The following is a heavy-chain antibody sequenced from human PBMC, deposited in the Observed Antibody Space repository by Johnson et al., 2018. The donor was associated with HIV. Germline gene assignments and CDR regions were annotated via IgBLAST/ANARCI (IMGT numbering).Heavy chain of an antibody. J-gene: IGHJ3*02. D-gene: IGHD2-2*01. V-gene: IGHV3-33*01. CDR3: ARGGLGYQNIHDAFDI. Sequence: QVQLVESGGGVVQPGRSLRLSCAASGFTFSTYGMHWVRQALGKGLEWVAVMWYDGSNKYYADSVKGRFTISRDNSKNTLYLQMNSLRGEDSALYYCARGGLGYQNIHDAFDIWGQGTMVIVSS. CDR2: MWYDGSNK. CDR1: GFTFSTYG.